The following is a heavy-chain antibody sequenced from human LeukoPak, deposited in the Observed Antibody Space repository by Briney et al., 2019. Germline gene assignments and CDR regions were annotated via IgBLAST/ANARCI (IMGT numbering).Heavy chain of an antibody. V-gene: IGHV4-39*07. CDR3: ARGSDLYYYDSSGQYDY. CDR2: INHSGST. D-gene: IGHD3-22*01. Sequence: SETLSLTCTVSGGSISSGSYYWSWIRQPPGKGLEWIGEINHSGSTNYNPSLKSRVTISVDTSKNQFSLKLSSVTAADTAVYYCARGSDLYYYDSSGQYDYWGQGTLVTVSS. CDR1: GGSISSGSYY. J-gene: IGHJ4*02.